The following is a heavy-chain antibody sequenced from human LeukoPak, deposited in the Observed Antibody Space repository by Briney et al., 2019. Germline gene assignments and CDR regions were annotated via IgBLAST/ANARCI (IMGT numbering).Heavy chain of an antibody. V-gene: IGHV3-11*04. CDR1: GFPFNDYY. Sequence: MTGGSLRLSCAASGFPFNDYYMTWIRQAPGKGLEWVSHISSSGSTIYYADSVKGRFTISRDNSKNTLYLQMNSLRAEDTAVYYCAKDMQSGYGMDVWGQGTTVTVSS. CDR2: ISSSGSTI. D-gene: IGHD2-2*01. CDR3: AKDMQSGYGMDV. J-gene: IGHJ6*02.